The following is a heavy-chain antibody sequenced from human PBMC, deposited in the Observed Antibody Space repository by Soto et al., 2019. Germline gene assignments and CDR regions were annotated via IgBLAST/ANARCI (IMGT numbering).Heavy chain of an antibody. CDR2: IIPIFGTA. CDR3: AKGYDILTGYQILDY. V-gene: IGHV1-69*06. CDR1: GGTFSSYA. J-gene: IGHJ4*02. D-gene: IGHD3-9*01. Sequence: VASVKVSCKASGGTFSSYAISWVRQAPGQGLEWMGGIIPIFGTANYAQKFQGRVTITADKSTSTAYMELSSLRSEDTAVYYCAKGYDILTGYQILDYWGQGTLVTVPQ.